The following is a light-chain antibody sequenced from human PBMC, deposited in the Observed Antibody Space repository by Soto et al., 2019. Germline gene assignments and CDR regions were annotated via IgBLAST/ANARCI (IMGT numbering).Light chain of an antibody. V-gene: IGLV2-14*01. CDR2: EVS. Sequence: QSALTQPASVSGSPGQSITISCTGTSRDVGGYNYVSWYQQHPGKAPKLMIYEVSNRPSGVSNRFSGSKSANTASLTISGLQAEDEDDYYCSSYTSSNTPVFGGGTKLTVL. CDR3: SSYTSSNTPV. CDR1: SRDVGGYNY. J-gene: IGLJ3*02.